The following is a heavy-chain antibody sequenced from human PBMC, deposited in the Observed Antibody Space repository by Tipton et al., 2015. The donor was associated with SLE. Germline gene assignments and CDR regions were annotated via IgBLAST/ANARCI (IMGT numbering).Heavy chain of an antibody. CDR2: ISYDGSNK. CDR3: ARDSFWSGYYYYYYYMDV. J-gene: IGHJ6*03. V-gene: IGHV3-30*03. Sequence: SLRLSCAASGFTFDDFGMSWVRHVQGKGLEWVAVISYDGSNKYYADSVKGRFTISRDNSKNTLYLQMNSLRAEDTAVYYCARDSFWSGYYYYYYYMDVWGKGTTVTVSS. D-gene: IGHD3-3*01. CDR1: GFTFDDFG.